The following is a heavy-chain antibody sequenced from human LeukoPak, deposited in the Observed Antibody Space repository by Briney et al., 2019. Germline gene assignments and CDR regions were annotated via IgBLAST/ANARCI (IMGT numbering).Heavy chain of an antibody. Sequence: PSEALSLTCTVPGGSISSSSYYWGWIRQPPGKGLEWIGSIYYSGSTYYNPSLKSRVTISVDTSKNQFSLKLSSVTAADTAVYYCARHGRDIVVVPSPTHFDYWGQGTLVTVSS. V-gene: IGHV4-39*01. J-gene: IGHJ4*02. CDR3: ARHGRDIVVVPSPTHFDY. D-gene: IGHD2-2*01. CDR1: GGSISSSSYY. CDR2: IYYSGST.